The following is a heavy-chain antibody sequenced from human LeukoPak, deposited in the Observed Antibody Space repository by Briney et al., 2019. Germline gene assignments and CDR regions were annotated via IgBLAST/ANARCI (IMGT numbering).Heavy chain of an antibody. CDR1: GYSFTSYW. Sequence: GESLKISCKGSGYSFTSYWIGWVRQMPGKGPEWMGIIYPGDSDTRYSPSFQGQVTISADKSISTAYLQWSSLKASDTAMYYCATSSFLVVTAKYAFDIWGQGTMVTVSS. CDR2: IYPGDSDT. D-gene: IGHD2-21*02. V-gene: IGHV5-51*01. CDR3: ATSSFLVVTAKYAFDI. J-gene: IGHJ3*02.